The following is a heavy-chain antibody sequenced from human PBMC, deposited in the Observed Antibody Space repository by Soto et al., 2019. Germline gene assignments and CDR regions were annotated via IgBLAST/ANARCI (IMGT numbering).Heavy chain of an antibody. CDR3: AHRSTGSSNFDY. V-gene: IGHV2-5*02. Sequence: QITLKESGPTLVKPTQTLTLTCTFSGFSLSTSGVGVGWIRQPPGKALEWLALIYWDDDKRYSPSLKSRLTITKDTSQNPVVLTMTNMDPVDTDTYYCAHRSTGSSNFDYWGQGTLVTVSS. D-gene: IGHD2-8*02. CDR1: GFSLSTSGVG. J-gene: IGHJ4*02. CDR2: IYWDDDK.